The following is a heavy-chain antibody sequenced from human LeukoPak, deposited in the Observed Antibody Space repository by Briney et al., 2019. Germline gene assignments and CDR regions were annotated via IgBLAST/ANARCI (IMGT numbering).Heavy chain of an antibody. J-gene: IGHJ4*02. CDR3: ARLSFCSSASCYPQD. CDR1: GGSISSGLYY. Sequence: PSETLSLTCTVSGGSISSGLYYWGWIRQPPGKGLEWIGSMHYSGSNDNNPSLKRRLSISMDTSSNQLSLRLRSATAADTAVYFCARLSFCSSASCYPQDWGQGTLVTVSS. D-gene: IGHD2-2*01. V-gene: IGHV4-39*01. CDR2: MHYSGSN.